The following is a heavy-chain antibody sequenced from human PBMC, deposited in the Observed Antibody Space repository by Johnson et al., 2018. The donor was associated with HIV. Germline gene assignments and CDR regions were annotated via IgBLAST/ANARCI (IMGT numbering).Heavy chain of an antibody. J-gene: IGHJ3*02. D-gene: IGHD3-22*01. V-gene: IGHV3-30*04. Sequence: QVQLVESGGGVVQPGRSLRLSCAASGFPFSSYAMHWVRQAPGKGLEWVAVISYDGSNKYYADSVKGRFTISRDNSKNTLYLQMNSLRAEDTAVYYCARDSFDISGQQHDAFDIWGQGTMVTVSS. CDR1: GFPFSSYA. CDR3: ARDSFDISGQQHDAFDI. CDR2: ISYDGSNK.